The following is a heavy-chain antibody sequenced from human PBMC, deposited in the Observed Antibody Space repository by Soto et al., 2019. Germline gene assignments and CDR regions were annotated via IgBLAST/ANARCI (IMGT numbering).Heavy chain of an antibody. CDR1: GYTFTSYY. CDR2: INPSGGST. Sequence: ASVKVSCKASGYTFTSYYMHWVRQAPGQGLEWMGIINPSGGSTSYAQKFQGRVTITRDTSTSTVYMELSSLRSEDTAVYYCARDATAPLLLWFGELLPYNCFDRWGQGTLVTVSS. CDR3: ARDATAPLLLWFGELLPYNCFDR. J-gene: IGHJ5*02. D-gene: IGHD3-10*01. V-gene: IGHV1-46*01.